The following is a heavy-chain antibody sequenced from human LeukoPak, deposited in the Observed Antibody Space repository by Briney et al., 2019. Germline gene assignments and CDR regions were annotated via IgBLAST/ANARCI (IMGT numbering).Heavy chain of an antibody. CDR3: ARGGGSSGSWDYFDY. CDR1: GFTFSSYG. J-gene: IGHJ4*02. V-gene: IGHV3-23*01. D-gene: IGHD6-19*01. CDR2: SSP. Sequence: GGSLRLSCAASGFTFSSYGMHWVRQAPGKGLEWVGSSPNHADSVKGRFTISRDNSNNTLFLEMNSLRAEDTAVYFCARGGGSSGSWDYFDYWGQGTLVTVSS.